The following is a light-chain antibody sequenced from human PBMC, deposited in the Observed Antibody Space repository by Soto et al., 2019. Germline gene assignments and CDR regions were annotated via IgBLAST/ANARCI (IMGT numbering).Light chain of an antibody. Sequence: EIVMTQSPVTLSVSPGERVTLSCRASQGVSSNVAWYQQKPGQAPRLLIYGASARATDVPVTFSGSGSGTDFTLTISSLQSEDSAVYYCQQHYKWPRTFGQGTKLEIK. V-gene: IGKV3-15*01. J-gene: IGKJ1*01. CDR3: QQHYKWPRT. CDR1: QGVSSN. CDR2: GAS.